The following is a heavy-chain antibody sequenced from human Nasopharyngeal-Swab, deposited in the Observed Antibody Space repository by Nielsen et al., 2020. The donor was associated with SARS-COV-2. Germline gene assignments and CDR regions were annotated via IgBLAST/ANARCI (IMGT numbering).Heavy chain of an antibody. CDR1: GDSVSSSSSA. V-gene: IGHV6-1*01. CDR2: TYYRSKWYN. J-gene: IGHJ6*03. Sequence: LRLSCAISGDSVSSSSSAWNWIRQSPSRGLEWLGRTYYRSKWYNDYAVSVKSRITINPDTSKNQFSLHLNSVTPEDTAVYYCARARGAYGDYYYYYYTDVWGKGTTVTVSS. CDR3: ARARGAYGDYYYYYYTDV. D-gene: IGHD4-17*01.